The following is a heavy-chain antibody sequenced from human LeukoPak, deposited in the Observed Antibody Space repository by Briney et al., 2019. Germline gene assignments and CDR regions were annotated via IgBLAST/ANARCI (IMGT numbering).Heavy chain of an antibody. CDR1: GYSISSGHY. CDR2: IYHSGST. Sequence: PSETLSLTCTVSGYSISSGHYWGWIRQPPGKGLEWIGSIYHSGSTYYNPSLKSRVTISVDTSKNQFSLKLSSVTAADTAVYYCARVVGSSTPLSMDVWGKGTTVTVSS. V-gene: IGHV4-38-2*02. J-gene: IGHJ6*03. D-gene: IGHD2-2*01. CDR3: ARVVGSSTPLSMDV.